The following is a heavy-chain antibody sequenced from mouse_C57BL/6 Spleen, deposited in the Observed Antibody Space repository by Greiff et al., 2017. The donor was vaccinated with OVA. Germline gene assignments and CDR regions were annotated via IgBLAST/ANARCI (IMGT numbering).Heavy chain of an antibody. J-gene: IGHJ2*01. V-gene: IGHV14-3*01. CDR3: ARAPITTVVAFDY. D-gene: IGHD1-1*01. CDR2: IDPANGNT. Sequence: EVQLQQSVAELVRPGASVKLSCTASGFNIKNTYMHWVKQRPEQGLEWIGRIDPANGNTKYAPKFQGKATITADTSSNTAYLQLISLTSEDTAIYYCARAPITTVVAFDYWGQGTTLTVSS. CDR1: GFNIKNTY.